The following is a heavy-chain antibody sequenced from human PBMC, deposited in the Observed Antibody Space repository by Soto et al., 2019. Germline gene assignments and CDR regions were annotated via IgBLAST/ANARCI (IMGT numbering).Heavy chain of an antibody. D-gene: IGHD6-13*01. Sequence: SETLSLTCTVSGDSITNGYYWGWIRQPPGRGLEWIASVHHAGSTFYSPSLMRRVTTSVDRSKNQFSLKVTSVTVADTAVYYCARSTEATGTLKYWGQGTLVTVSS. J-gene: IGHJ4*02. CDR1: GDSITNGYY. CDR2: VHHAGST. CDR3: ARSTEATGTLKY. V-gene: IGHV4-38-2*02.